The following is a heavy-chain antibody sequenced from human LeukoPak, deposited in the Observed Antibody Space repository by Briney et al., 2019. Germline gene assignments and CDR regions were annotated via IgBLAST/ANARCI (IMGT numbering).Heavy chain of an antibody. CDR1: GFTFSTYA. CDR3: AKKNYGSGSYHAFDI. J-gene: IGHJ3*02. Sequence: GALRLSCATSGFTFSTYAMSWVRQAPGKGLEWVSAISGGGGDTYYADSVKGRFTISRDNSKNTLYVQMNSLRAEDTAVYYCAKKNYGSGSYHAFDIWGQGTMVTVSS. D-gene: IGHD3-10*01. CDR2: ISGGGGDT. V-gene: IGHV3-23*01.